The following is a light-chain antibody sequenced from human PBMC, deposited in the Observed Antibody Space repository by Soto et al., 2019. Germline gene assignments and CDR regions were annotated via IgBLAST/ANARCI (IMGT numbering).Light chain of an antibody. Sequence: DIQLTQSPSTLSTSVGDRVTISCRASQSISSWLAWYQQKPGKAPKLLIYNTSNLESGVLPRFGGSGSGTEFTLTISSLQPDDFATYYCQYWSDYCWTFGQGTKVEIK. J-gene: IGKJ1*01. V-gene: IGKV1-5*03. CDR3: QYWSDYCWT. CDR1: QSISSW. CDR2: NTS.